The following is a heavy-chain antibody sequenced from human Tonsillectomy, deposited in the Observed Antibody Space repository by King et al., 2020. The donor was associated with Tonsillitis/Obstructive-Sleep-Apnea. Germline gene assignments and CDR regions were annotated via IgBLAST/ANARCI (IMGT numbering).Heavy chain of an antibody. Sequence: VQLGESGAEVKKPGASVKVSCKASGYTFTSYYMHWVRQAPGQGLEWMVIINPSGGSTSYAQKFQGRVTMTRDTSTSTVYMELSSLRSEDTAVYYCARDVLEGYYFDYWGQGTLVTVSS. J-gene: IGHJ4*02. CDR2: INPSGGST. CDR1: GYTFTSYY. CDR3: ARDVLEGYYFDY. V-gene: IGHV1-46*01.